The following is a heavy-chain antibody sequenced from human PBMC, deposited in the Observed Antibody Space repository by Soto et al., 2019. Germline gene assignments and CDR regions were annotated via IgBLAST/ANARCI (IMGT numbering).Heavy chain of an antibody. CDR3: AKDKKFGELLTVDY. CDR1: EFTFSSYA. CDR2: ISGSGDST. Sequence: PGGSLRLSCAASEFTFSSYAMSWVRQAPGKGLEWVSAISGSGDSTYYADSVKGRFTISRDNSKNTLYLQMNSLRAQDTAIYYCAKDKKFGELLTVDYWGQGNLVTVSS. D-gene: IGHD3-10*01. V-gene: IGHV3-23*01. J-gene: IGHJ4*02.